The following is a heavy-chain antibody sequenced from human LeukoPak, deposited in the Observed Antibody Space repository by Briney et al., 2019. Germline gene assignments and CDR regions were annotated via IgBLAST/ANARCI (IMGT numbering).Heavy chain of an antibody. V-gene: IGHV3-21*04. CDR2: ISSSSSYI. Sequence: PGGSLRLSCAASGFTFSSYSMNWVRQAPGKGLEWVSSISSSSSYIYYADSVKGRFTISRDNAKNSLYLQMNSLRAEDTAVYYCAREGDGYRHYYYYGMDVWGQGTTVTVSS. J-gene: IGHJ6*02. CDR3: AREGDGYRHYYYYGMDV. D-gene: IGHD5-12*01. CDR1: GFTFSSYS.